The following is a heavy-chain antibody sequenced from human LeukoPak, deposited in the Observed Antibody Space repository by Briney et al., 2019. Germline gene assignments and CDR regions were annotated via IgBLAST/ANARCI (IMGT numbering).Heavy chain of an antibody. V-gene: IGHV3-74*01. CDR1: GFTFSSYW. J-gene: IGHJ4*02. Sequence: RSGGSLRLSCAASGFTFSSYWMHWVRQAPGKGLVWVSRINSDGSSTSYADSVKGRFTISRDNAKNTLYLQMNSLRAEDTAVYYCAKDAKLRGRFLEWPPIWNFDSWGQGTQVTVSS. CDR2: INSDGSST. CDR3: AKDAKLRGRFLEWPPIWNFDS. D-gene: IGHD3-3*01.